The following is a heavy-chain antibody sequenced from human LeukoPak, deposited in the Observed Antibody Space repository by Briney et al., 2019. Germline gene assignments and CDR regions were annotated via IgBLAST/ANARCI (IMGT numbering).Heavy chain of an antibody. J-gene: IGHJ4*02. Sequence: GGSLRLSCAASGFTFSDYYMSWIRQAPGKGLEWVSYISSSSYTNYADSVKGRFTISRDNAKNSLYLQMNSLRVEDTAVYYCARDRRSSWYDLDYWGQGTLVTVSS. CDR2: ISSSSYT. CDR1: GFTFSDYY. V-gene: IGHV3-11*05. CDR3: ARDRRSSWYDLDY. D-gene: IGHD6-13*01.